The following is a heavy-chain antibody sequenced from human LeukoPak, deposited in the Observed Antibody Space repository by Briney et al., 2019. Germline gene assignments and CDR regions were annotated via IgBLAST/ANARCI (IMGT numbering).Heavy chain of an antibody. D-gene: IGHD3-22*01. CDR1: GYTFTDYY. CDR2: INPNSGGT. J-gene: IGHJ4*02. CDR3: ARTPERNYYDSRPFDY. Sequence: ASVKVSCKASGYTFTDYYMHWVRQAPGQGLEWMGWINPNSGGTNYAQKFQGRVTMTRDTSISTAYMVLSRLRSDDTAVYYCARTPERNYYDSRPFDYWGQGTLVTVSS. V-gene: IGHV1-2*02.